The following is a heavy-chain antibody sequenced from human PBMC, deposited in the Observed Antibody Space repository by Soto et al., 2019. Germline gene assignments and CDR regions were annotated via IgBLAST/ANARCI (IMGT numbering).Heavy chain of an antibody. CDR3: AKDRRYYETSEAFDI. J-gene: IGHJ3*02. D-gene: IGHD3-22*01. V-gene: IGHV3-23*01. CDR2: ITGGGDRT. CDR1: GFSFSSYA. Sequence: PGGSLRLSCAASGFSFSSYAMTSVRQAPGKGLEWVSAITGGGDRTYYADSVKGRFTISRDNSQNTLYLQMNSLRAEDTAVYYCAKDRRYYETSEAFDIWGQGTMVTVSS.